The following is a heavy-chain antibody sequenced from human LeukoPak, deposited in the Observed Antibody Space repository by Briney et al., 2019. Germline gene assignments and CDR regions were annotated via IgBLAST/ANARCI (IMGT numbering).Heavy chain of an antibody. J-gene: IGHJ4*02. D-gene: IGHD2-2*01. CDR3: ASASPAADY. Sequence: GGSLRLSCAASGFTFSRFWMSWVRQAPGKGLEWVANINRAGSEKYYVDSVKVRFTISRDNAKNSLYLLMNCLRAEDTAVYYCASASPAADYWGQGTLVTVSS. V-gene: IGHV3-7*01. CDR2: INRAGSEK. CDR1: GFTFSRFW.